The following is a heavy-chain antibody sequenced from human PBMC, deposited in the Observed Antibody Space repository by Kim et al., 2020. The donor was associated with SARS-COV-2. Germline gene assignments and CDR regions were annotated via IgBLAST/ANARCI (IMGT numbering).Heavy chain of an antibody. V-gene: IGHV4-39*01. CDR2: IYYSGCT. J-gene: IGHJ4*02. CDR3: STFDY. Sequence: IYYSGCTYYTPSLKSRVTISVDTSKNQFSLRLSSVTAADTVVYYCSTFDYWGQGTLVTVSS.